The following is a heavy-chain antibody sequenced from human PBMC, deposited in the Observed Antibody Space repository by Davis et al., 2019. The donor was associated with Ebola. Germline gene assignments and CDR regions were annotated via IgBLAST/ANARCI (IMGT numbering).Heavy chain of an antibody. J-gene: IGHJ4*02. Sequence: PGGSLRPSCPASGFPFSTYAMSWVRQAPGKGLEWVSATSGSGGSTYYADSVKGRFTISRDNSKNTLYLQMNSLRAEDTAVYYCAPGRGWAAYWGQGTLVTVSS. CDR1: GFPFSTYA. V-gene: IGHV3-23*01. CDR2: TSGSGGST. D-gene: IGHD1-14*01. CDR3: APGRGWAAY.